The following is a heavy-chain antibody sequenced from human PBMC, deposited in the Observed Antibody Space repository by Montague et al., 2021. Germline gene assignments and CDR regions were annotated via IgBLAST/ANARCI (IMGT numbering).Heavy chain of an antibody. V-gene: IGHV3-23*01. CDR2: ITDIGPGT. J-gene: IGHJ6*02. CDR1: GFSFTSYA. CDR3: AKASKKLRNYYYTMDV. Sequence: SLRLSCAASGFSFTSYAANWVRQAPGEGLEWVSSITDIGPGTYYADSVKGRFTISRDNSKNTLYLQMNSLRVDDTAVYYCAKASKKLRNYYYTMDVWGQGTTVTVSS.